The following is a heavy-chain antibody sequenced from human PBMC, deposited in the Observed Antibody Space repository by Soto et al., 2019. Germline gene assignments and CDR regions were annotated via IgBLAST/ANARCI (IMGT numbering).Heavy chain of an antibody. J-gene: IGHJ6*02. CDR1: GFTFRTYT. CDR3: ARDRGYDAHDYYYNAMDV. V-gene: IGHV3-21*01. Sequence: LRLSCVASGFTFRTYTTNWVRQAPGKGLEWVSGIRGFSPYTFYSESVKGRFTISRDNAKNSLYLQMNSLRAEDTAVYYCARDRGYDAHDYYYNAMDVWGQGTTVTVSS. D-gene: IGHD2-15*01. CDR2: IRGFSPYT.